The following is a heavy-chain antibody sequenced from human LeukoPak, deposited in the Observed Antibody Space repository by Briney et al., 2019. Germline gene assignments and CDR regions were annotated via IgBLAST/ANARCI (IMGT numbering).Heavy chain of an antibody. CDR3: ARECIAVAGTRWFDP. CDR2: INPNSGGT. J-gene: IGHJ5*02. D-gene: IGHD6-19*01. CDR1: GYTFTGYY. Sequence: GASVKVSCKASGYTFTGYYMHWVRQAPGQGHEWMGWINPNSGGTNYAQKFQGRVTMTRDTSISTAYMELSRLRSDDTAVYYCARECIAVAGTRWFDPWGQGTLVTVSS. V-gene: IGHV1-2*02.